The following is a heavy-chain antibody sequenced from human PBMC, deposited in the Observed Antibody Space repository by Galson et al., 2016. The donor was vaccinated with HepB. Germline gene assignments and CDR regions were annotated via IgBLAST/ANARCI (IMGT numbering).Heavy chain of an antibody. J-gene: IGHJ5*02. V-gene: IGHV3-23*01. CDR3: ARGNYETS. D-gene: IGHD3-22*01. CDR2: ITESGGGT. Sequence: SLGLSCAASGFVFRAYAMNWVRQAPGKGLEWVSTITESGGGTHYADSVKGRFIISRDNPKNTLYLQMNSLRDEDTAVYYCARGNYETSWGQGTLVTVSS. CDR1: GFVFRAYA.